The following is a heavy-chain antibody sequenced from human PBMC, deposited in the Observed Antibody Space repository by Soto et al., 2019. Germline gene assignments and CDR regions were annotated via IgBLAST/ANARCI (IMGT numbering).Heavy chain of an antibody. D-gene: IGHD3-10*01. V-gene: IGHV3-21*01. J-gene: IGHJ6*03. CDR2: ISSSSSYI. Sequence: GGSLRLSCAASGFTFSSYSMNWVRQAPGKGLEWVSSISSSSSYIYYADSVKGRFTISRDNAKNSLYLQMNSLRAEDTAVYYCARDSRSLLWFGENYYYYMDVWGKGTTVTVSS. CDR1: GFTFSSYS. CDR3: ARDSRSLLWFGENYYYYMDV.